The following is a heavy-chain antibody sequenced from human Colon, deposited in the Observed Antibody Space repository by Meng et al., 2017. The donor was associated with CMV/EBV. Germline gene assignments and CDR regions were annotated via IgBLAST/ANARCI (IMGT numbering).Heavy chain of an antibody. V-gene: IGHV1-69*13. D-gene: IGHD2-2*01. J-gene: IGHJ5*02. CDR1: GYTFTNYG. CDR3: ARSPLPAALNWFDP. CDR2: LIPIFGTP. Sequence: SVKVSCKASGYTFTNYGISWVRQAPGQGLEWMGGLIPIFGTPKYAQKFQGRLSITADESTSTTYMELSSLTSDDTAVYYCARSPLPAALNWFDPWGQGTLVTVSS.